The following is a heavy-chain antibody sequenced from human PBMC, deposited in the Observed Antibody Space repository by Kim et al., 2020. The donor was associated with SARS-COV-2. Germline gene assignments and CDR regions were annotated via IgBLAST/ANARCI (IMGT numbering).Heavy chain of an antibody. CDR3: ARYRYIGGYQYFDP. CDR2: IYYSGST. V-gene: IGHV4-59*01. CDR1: GGSISSYY. J-gene: IGHJ5*02. D-gene: IGHD3-16*02. Sequence: SETLSLTCTVSGGSISSYYWSWIRQPPGKGLEWIGYIYYSGSTNYNPSLKSRVTISVDTSKNQFSLKLSSVTAADTAVYYCARYRYIGGYQYFDPWGQGTLVTVSS.